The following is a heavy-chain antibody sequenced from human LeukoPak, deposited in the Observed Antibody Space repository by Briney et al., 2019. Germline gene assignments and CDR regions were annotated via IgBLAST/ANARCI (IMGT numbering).Heavy chain of an antibody. V-gene: IGHV1-69*01. Sequence: GSSVKVSCKASGGTFSSYAISWVRQAPGQGLEWMGGIIPIFGTANYAQKFQGRVTITADESTSTAYMELSSLRSEDTAVYYCASKQSGSRWAMVTTWGQGTLVTVSS. CDR2: IIPIFGTA. CDR3: ASKQSGSRWAMVTT. CDR1: GGTFSSYA. D-gene: IGHD5-18*01. J-gene: IGHJ4*02.